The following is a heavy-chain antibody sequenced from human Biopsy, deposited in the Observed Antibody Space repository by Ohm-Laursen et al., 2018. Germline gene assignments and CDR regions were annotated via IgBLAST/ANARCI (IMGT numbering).Heavy chain of an antibody. V-gene: IGHV3-23*01. CDR2: IRDSGDSA. D-gene: IGHD2-21*01. CDR1: GFGFATSW. CDR3: TNHYCGGITCLMNF. J-gene: IGHJ4*02. Sequence: LSLTCAASGFGFATSWLYWVRQAPGKGLEWVSGIRDSGDSAYYADSVKGRFTISRDNSRNTLYLQMNSLRAEDTAVYFCTNHYCGGITCLMNFWGQGTLVTVSS.